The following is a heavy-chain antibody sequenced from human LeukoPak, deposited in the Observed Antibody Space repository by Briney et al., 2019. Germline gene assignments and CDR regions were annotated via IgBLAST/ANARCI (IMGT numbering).Heavy chain of an antibody. CDR3: AGSNQDYDILTGYPFDY. J-gene: IGHJ4*02. V-gene: IGHV4-39*01. Sequence: SETLSLTCAVYGGSFSGYYWGWIRQPPGKGLEWIGSIYYSGSTYYNPSLKSRVTISVDTSKNQFSLKLSSVTAADTAVYYCAGSNQDYDILTGYPFDYWGQGTLVTVSS. D-gene: IGHD3-9*01. CDR2: IYYSGST. CDR1: GGSFSGYY.